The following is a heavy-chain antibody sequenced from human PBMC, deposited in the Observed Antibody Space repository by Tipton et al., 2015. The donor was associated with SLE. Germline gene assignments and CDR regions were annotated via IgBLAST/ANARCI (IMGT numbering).Heavy chain of an antibody. Sequence: SLRLSCAASGFTFTIYWMSWVRQAPGKGLEWVANIKEDGSEKYYVDSVKGRFTISRDNAKKSLYLQMNSLKVEDTAVYYCARGSGFDHWGQGTLVTVSS. CDR3: ARGSGFDH. CDR1: GFTFTIYW. CDR2: IKEDGSEK. V-gene: IGHV3-7*04. D-gene: IGHD2-15*01. J-gene: IGHJ4*02.